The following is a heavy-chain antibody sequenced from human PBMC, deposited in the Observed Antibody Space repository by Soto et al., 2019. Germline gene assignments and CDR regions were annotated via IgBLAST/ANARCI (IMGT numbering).Heavy chain of an antibody. CDR3: AKMEGPTAYYYAMDV. CDR1: GFTFSNYG. D-gene: IGHD1-1*01. Sequence: EVQLLESGGGLVQPGGSLSLSCRTSGFTFSNYGMTWVRQAPGKGLEWVSGISGSGGSTYYADSVKGRFAISRDNSKNTLYLQINSLRVEDTAVYYCAKMEGPTAYYYAMDVWGQGTTVTVSS. CDR2: ISGSGGST. J-gene: IGHJ6*02. V-gene: IGHV3-23*01.